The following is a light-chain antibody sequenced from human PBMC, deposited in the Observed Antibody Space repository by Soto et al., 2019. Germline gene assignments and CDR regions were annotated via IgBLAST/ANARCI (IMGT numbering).Light chain of an antibody. CDR1: QSVSSSY. Sequence: EIVLTQSPCTLSFSPWERSTLSCMASQSVSSSYLAWYQQKPGQAPRLLIYGASSRATGIPDRFSGSVSGTGFTLTISRLEPEDFAVYYCQQYGSSPPWTFGQGTKVDI. CDR2: GAS. V-gene: IGKV3-20*01. J-gene: IGKJ1*01. CDR3: QQYGSSPPWT.